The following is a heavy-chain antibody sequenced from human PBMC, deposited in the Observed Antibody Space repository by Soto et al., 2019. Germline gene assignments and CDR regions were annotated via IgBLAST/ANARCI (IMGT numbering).Heavy chain of an antibody. D-gene: IGHD6-25*01. CDR2: ISYDGSNK. J-gene: IGHJ6*02. Sequence: GGSLRLSCAASGFTFSSYGMHWVRQAPGKGLEWVAVISYDGSNKYYADSVKGRFTISRDNSKNTLYLQMNSLRAEDTAVYYCAEDLLRPGRAYGMDVWGQGTTVTVSS. V-gene: IGHV3-30*18. CDR3: AEDLLRPGRAYGMDV. CDR1: GFTFSSYG.